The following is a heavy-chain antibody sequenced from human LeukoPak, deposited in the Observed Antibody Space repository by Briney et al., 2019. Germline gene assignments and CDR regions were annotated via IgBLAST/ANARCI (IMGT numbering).Heavy chain of an antibody. Sequence: GGSLRLSCAASGFTFSSYSMNWVRQAPGKGLEWLSYITASSSAMKYADSVKGRFTISRDNSKNTLYLQMNSLRAEDTAVYYCAKDPTVTTSYWGQGTLVTVSS. J-gene: IGHJ4*02. CDR2: ITASSSAM. V-gene: IGHV3-48*01. CDR3: AKDPTVTTSY. CDR1: GFTFSSYS. D-gene: IGHD4-17*01.